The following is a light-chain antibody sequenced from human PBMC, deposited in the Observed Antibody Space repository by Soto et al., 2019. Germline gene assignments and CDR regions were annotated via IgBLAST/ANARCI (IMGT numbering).Light chain of an antibody. CDR3: QVWDSSSDHLYV. J-gene: IGLJ1*01. Sequence: SYELTQPPSVSVAPGKTARITCGGNNIGSKSVHWYQQKPGQAPVLVIYYDSDWPSGIPERFSGSNSGNTATLTISRVEAGDEADYYCQVWDSSSDHLYVFGTGTKLTVL. CDR1: NIGSKS. CDR2: YDS. V-gene: IGLV3-21*04.